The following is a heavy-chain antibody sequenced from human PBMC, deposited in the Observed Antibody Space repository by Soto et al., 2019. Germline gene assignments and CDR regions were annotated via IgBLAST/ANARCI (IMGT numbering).Heavy chain of an antibody. J-gene: IGHJ4*02. V-gene: IGHV1-8*01. Sequence: ASVKVSCKASGYTFTSYDIYWVRQATGQGLEWMGWMNPNTGDSAYAQKFQGRVTVTSDTSINTVHMELSSLRSEDTAVYYCARRAETNGWNGFGADKYYFDFWGQGTLVTVSS. D-gene: IGHD1-1*01. CDR3: ARRAETNGWNGFGADKYYFDF. CDR1: GYTFTSYD. CDR2: MNPNTGDS.